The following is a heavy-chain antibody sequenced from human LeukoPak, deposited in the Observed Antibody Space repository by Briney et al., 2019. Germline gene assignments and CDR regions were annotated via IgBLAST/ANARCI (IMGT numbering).Heavy chain of an antibody. V-gene: IGHV1-2*02. CDR2: INPNSGGT. J-gene: IGHJ4*02. D-gene: IGHD6-19*01. CDR3: ARSYSSGWSVEDY. CDR1: GYTFTGYY. Sequence: ASVKVSCKASGYTFTGYYMHWVRQAPGQGLEWMGWINPNSGGTNYAQKFQGRVTMTTDTSTSTAYMELRSLRSDDTAVYYCARSYSSGWSVEDYWGQGTLVTVSS.